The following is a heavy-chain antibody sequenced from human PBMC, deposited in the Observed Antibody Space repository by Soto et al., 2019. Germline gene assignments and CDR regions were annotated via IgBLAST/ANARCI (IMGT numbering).Heavy chain of an antibody. CDR3: ATPAYDY. Sequence: GGSLRLSCAASGFIFSTSGSAFSRYAMTWVRQTPGKALEWVSSISGSGVRTYYSDSVRGRFTISRDNSKDRLYLEMNSVRAEDTAVYYCATPAYDYWGQGTLLTVSS. CDR1: GFIFSTSGSAFSRYA. V-gene: IGHV3-23*01. CDR2: ISGSGVRT. J-gene: IGHJ4*02.